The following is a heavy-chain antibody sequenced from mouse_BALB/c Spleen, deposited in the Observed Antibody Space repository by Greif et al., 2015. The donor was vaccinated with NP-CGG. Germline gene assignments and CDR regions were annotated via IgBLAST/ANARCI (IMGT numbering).Heavy chain of an antibody. CDR3: ASRYDGFTY. J-gene: IGHJ3*01. D-gene: IGHD1-1*01. CDR1: GYTFTEYT. Sequence: VQLQQSGPELVKPGASVKISCKTSGYTFTEYTMHWVKQSHGKSLEWIGSINPNNGGTNYNQKFKDKATLTVDKSSSTAYMELRSLTSEDSAVYYYASRYDGFTYWGQGTLVTVSA. V-gene: IGHV1-18*01. CDR2: INPNNGGT.